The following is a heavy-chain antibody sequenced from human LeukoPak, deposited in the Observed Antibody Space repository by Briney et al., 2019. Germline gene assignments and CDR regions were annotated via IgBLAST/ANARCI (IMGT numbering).Heavy chain of an antibody. J-gene: IGHJ4*02. CDR3: ARLSYGSGSHYNFYFDF. CDR1: GASVSSAIYY. D-gene: IGHD3-10*01. Sequence: SETLSLTCTVSGASVSSAIYYWSWLRQPPGQGLEWIGYVYYSGNSYYNPSLKSRVTISVDASKNQFSLNLSSVTAADTAVYYCARLSYGSGSHYNFYFDFWGQGTLVTVSA. CDR2: VYYSGNS. V-gene: IGHV4-39*01.